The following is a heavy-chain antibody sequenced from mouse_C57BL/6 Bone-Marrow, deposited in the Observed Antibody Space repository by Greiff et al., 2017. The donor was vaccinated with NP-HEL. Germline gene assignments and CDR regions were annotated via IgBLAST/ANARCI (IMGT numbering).Heavy chain of an antibody. CDR2: ISNGGGST. J-gene: IGHJ2*01. D-gene: IGHD1-1*01. CDR1: GFTFSDYY. V-gene: IGHV5-12*01. Sequence: EVKLMESGGGLVQPGGSLKLSCAASGFTFSDYYMYWVRQTPEKRLEWVAYISNGGGSTYYPDTVKGRFTISRDNAKNTLYLQMSRLTSEDTAMYYCARGDYGSSYVGTDYWGQGTTLTVSS. CDR3: ARGDYGSSYVGTDY.